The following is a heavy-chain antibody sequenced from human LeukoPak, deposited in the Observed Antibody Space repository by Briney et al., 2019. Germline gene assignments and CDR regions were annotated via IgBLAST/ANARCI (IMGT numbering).Heavy chain of an antibody. V-gene: IGHV1-2*02. CDR3: ARDPKSQLLLGY. D-gene: IGHD2-2*01. CDR2: INPYSGAI. CDR1: GFTFTDEY. Sequence: VASVKVSCKSSGFTFTDEYIHWVRQAPGQGLEWMGWINPYSGAINYAQKFQGRVTLTRDTSISTAYMELSRLTSGDTAVYYCARDPKSQLLLGYWGQGTLVTVSS. J-gene: IGHJ4*02.